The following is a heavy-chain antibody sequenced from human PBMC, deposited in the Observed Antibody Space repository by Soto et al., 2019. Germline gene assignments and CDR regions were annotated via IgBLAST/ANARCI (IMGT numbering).Heavy chain of an antibody. Sequence: SETLSLTCTVSGGSISSYYWSWIRQPPGKGLEWIGYIYYSGSTNYNPSLKSRVTISVDTSKNQFSLKLSSVTAADTAVYYCARTPELYYDSSRPLYYFDYWGQGTLVTVSS. D-gene: IGHD3-22*01. CDR3: ARTPELYYDSSRPLYYFDY. V-gene: IGHV4-59*01. CDR2: IYYSGST. CDR1: GGSISSYY. J-gene: IGHJ4*02.